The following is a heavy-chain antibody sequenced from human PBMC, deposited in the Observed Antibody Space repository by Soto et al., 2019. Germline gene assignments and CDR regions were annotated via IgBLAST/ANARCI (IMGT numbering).Heavy chain of an antibody. CDR1: GDSVSTNTAT. CDR2: TYYRSKWYN. J-gene: IGHJ5*01. V-gene: IGHV6-1*01. CDR3: VRLIGNSWLDS. D-gene: IGHD2-8*01. Sequence: QVQLQQSGPGLVKPSQTLSLTCDISGDSVSTNTATWNWIRQSPSRGLEWLGRTYYRSKWYNDYAVSVKSRITISPDISNNPVSLHLNSVTPDETAVYYCVRLIGNSWLDSWGQGTLVTVSS.